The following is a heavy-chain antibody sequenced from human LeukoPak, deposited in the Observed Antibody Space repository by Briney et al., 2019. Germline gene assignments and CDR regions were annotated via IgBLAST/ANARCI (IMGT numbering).Heavy chain of an antibody. CDR2: ISGSGGST. J-gene: IGHJ4*01. V-gene: IGHV3-23*01. D-gene: IGHD2-15*01. CDR3: EKAHPHRAVTARTRFDH. Sequence: GGSLRLSCAASGFTFSSYAMSWVRQAPGKGLEWVSAISGSGGSTYYLYSVEGRFTISRDNSKNTMYLQMNSLRAEDTAIYYCEKAHPHRAVTARTRFDHWAHVTLVTV. CDR1: GFTFSSYA.